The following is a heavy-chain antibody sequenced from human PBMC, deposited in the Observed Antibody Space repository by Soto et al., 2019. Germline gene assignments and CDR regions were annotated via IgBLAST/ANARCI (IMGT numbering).Heavy chain of an antibody. D-gene: IGHD6-6*01. V-gene: IGHV3-30-3*01. Sequence: GGSLRLSCEASGFMFTGYAMHWVRQAPGKGLEWVAVMSYDGSDKFYRASVKGRFTISRDISKNTLFLEMTSLRPEDTALYFCARGRGLAARPQHLDYWGQGTLVTVSS. CDR1: GFMFTGYA. J-gene: IGHJ4*02. CDR2: MSYDGSDK. CDR3: ARGRGLAARPQHLDY.